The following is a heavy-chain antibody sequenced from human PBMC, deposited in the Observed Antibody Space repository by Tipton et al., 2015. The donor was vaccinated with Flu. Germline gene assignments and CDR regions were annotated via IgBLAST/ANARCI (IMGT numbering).Heavy chain of an antibody. J-gene: IGHJ3*02. V-gene: IGHV4-4*07. CDR1: GGSISSYY. D-gene: IGHD6-19*01. Sequence: LSCTVSGGSISSYYWSWIRQPAGKGLEWIGRIYTSGSTNYNPSLKSRVTMSVDTSKNQFSLKLSSVTAADTAVYYCARSYSSGWFYAFDIWGQGTMVTVSS. CDR3: ARSYSSGWFYAFDI. CDR2: IYTSGST.